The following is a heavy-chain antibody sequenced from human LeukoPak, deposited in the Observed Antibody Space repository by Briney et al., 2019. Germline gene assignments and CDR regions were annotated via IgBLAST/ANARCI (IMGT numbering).Heavy chain of an antibody. CDR1: GFTFSNYA. D-gene: IGHD3-22*01. V-gene: IGHV3-23*01. CDR3: AKDPYYYDGSGYYYEYFLH. CDR2: ITDSGGRT. Sequence: GGSLRLSCAASGFTFSNYAMNWVRQAPGKGLEWVSPITDSGGRTFYADSLKGRFTISRDNSKKMLYLQMNSLRAEDTAVYYCAKDPYYYDGSGYYYEYFLHWGQGTLVTVSS. J-gene: IGHJ1*01.